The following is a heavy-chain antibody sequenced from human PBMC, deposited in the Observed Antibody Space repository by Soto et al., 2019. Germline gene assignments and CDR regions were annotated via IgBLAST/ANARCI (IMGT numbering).Heavy chain of an antibody. CDR3: AGGWYFFDY. D-gene: IGHD6-19*01. CDR1: GFTFSNYG. CDR2: ISYDGSNK. Sequence: QVQLVESGGGVVQPGRSLRLSCAASGFTFSNYGMHWARQAPGKGLEWVAGISYDGSNKYDADSVKGRFTISRDNSKNTLYLQMNSLRTEDTAVYYCAGGWYFFDYCGQGTLVTVSP. V-gene: IGHV3-30*03. J-gene: IGHJ4*02.